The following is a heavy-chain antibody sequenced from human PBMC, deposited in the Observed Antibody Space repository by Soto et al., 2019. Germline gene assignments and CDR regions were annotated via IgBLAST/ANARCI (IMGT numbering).Heavy chain of an antibody. CDR2: IKSKTDGGTT. CDR1: GFTFSNAW. CDR3: TTPPGCSGGSCPMDV. J-gene: IGHJ6*03. D-gene: IGHD2-15*01. Sequence: EVQLVESGGGLVKPGGSLRLSCAASGFTFSNAWMSWVRQAPGKGLEWVGRIKSKTDGGTTDYAAPVKGRFTISRDDSKNTLYLQMNSLKTEDTAVYYCTTPPGCSGGSCPMDVWGKGTTVTVSS. V-gene: IGHV3-15*01.